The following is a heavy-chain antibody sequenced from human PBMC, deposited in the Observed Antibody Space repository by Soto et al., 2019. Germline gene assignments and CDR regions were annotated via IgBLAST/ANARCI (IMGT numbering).Heavy chain of an antibody. CDR3: ARDPTPDGLVLMVYAFDY. CDR1: GYTFTGYY. D-gene: IGHD2-8*01. CDR2: INPNSGGT. J-gene: IGHJ4*02. Sequence: ASVKVSCKASGYTFTGYYMHWVRQAPGQGLEWMGWINPNSGGTNYAQKFQGWVTMTRDTSISTAYMELSRLRSDDTAVYYCARDPTPDGLVLMVYAFDYWGQGTLVTVS. V-gene: IGHV1-2*04.